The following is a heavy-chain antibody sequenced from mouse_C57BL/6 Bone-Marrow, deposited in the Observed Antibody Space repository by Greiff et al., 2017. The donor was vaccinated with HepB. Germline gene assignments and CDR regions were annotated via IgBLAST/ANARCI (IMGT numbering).Heavy chain of an antibody. Sequence: QVHVKQPGAELVKPGASVKLSCKASGYTFTSYWMHWVKQRPGRGLEWIGRIDPNSGGTKYNEKFKSKATLTVDKPSSTAYMQLSSLTSEDSAVYYCARVTTVVSTPHWYFDVWGTGTTVTVSS. V-gene: IGHV1-72*01. D-gene: IGHD1-1*01. CDR2: IDPNSGGT. CDR3: ARVTTVVSTPHWYFDV. J-gene: IGHJ1*03. CDR1: GYTFTSYW.